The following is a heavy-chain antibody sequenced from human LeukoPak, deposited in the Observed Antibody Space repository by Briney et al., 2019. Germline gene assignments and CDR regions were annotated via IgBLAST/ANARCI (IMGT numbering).Heavy chain of an antibody. Sequence: QPGESLRLSCAASGFTFSYYGMTWVRQAPGKGLEWVSGISGNGGTTYYADSVKGRFTISRDNSKNTLYLQMNSLRAEDTAVYHCARVARYRVFDYWGQGTLVTVSS. D-gene: IGHD1-1*01. CDR1: GFTFSYYG. CDR3: ARVARYRVFDY. V-gene: IGHV3-23*01. CDR2: ISGNGGTT. J-gene: IGHJ4*02.